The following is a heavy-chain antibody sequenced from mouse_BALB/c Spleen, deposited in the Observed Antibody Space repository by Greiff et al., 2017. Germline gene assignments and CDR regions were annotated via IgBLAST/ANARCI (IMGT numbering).Heavy chain of an antibody. Sequence: EVQLVESGAELVKPGASVKLSCTASGFNIKDTYMHWVKQRPEQGLEWIGRIDPANGNTKYDPKFQGKATITADTSSNTAYLQLSSLTSEDTAVYYCARGTTVPWFAYWGQGTLVTVSA. CDR3: ARGTTVPWFAY. J-gene: IGHJ3*01. V-gene: IGHV14-3*02. D-gene: IGHD1-1*01. CDR2: IDPANGNT. CDR1: GFNIKDTY.